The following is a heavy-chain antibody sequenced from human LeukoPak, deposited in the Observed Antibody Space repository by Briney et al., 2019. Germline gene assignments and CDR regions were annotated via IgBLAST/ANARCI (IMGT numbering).Heavy chain of an antibody. CDR1: GGSFSGYY. V-gene: IGHV4-34*01. D-gene: IGHD3-3*01. Sequence: SETLSLTCAVYGGSFSGYYWSWIRQPPGKGLEWIGEINHSGSTNYNPPLKSRVTISVDTSKNQFSLKLSSVTAADTAVYYCARRPSTIFGVVRRFDPWGQGTLVTVSS. CDR2: INHSGST. CDR3: ARRPSTIFGVVRRFDP. J-gene: IGHJ5*02.